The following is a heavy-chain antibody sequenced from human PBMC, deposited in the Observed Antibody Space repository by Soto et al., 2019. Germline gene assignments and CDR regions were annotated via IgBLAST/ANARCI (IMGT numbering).Heavy chain of an antibody. V-gene: IGHV4-39*01. CDR3: ARHPSDFWFDP. D-gene: IGHD2-21*02. Sequence: LETLSLTCTVSGGSISSSSYFWGWIRQPPGKGLEWIGSIYYSGSTYYNPSLKSRVTVSVDTSKNQFSLKLSSVTAADTAVYYCARHPSDFWFDPWGQGTLVNVSS. CDR1: GGSISSSSYF. J-gene: IGHJ5*02. CDR2: IYYSGST.